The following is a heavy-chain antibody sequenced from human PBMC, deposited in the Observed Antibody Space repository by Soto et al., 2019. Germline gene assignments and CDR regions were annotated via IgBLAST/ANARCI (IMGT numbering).Heavy chain of an antibody. CDR3: ARYVDIVAAVPGYYYYGMDV. CDR2: TYYRSKWYN. D-gene: IGHD5-12*01. CDR1: GDSVSSNSAA. Sequence: PSQTLSLTCVISGDSVSSNSAAWNWIRQSPSRGLEWLGRTYYRSKWYNDYAVSVKSRITINPDTSKNQFSLQLNSVTPEDTAVYYCARYVDIVAAVPGYYYYGMDVWGQGTTVTVSS. J-gene: IGHJ6*02. V-gene: IGHV6-1*01.